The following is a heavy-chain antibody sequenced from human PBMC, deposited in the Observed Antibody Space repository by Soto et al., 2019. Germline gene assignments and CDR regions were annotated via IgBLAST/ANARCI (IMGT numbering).Heavy chain of an antibody. CDR2: FSRSGGGT. CDR3: AKGNEIVLIPPTAANSYAMDV. J-gene: IGHJ6*02. Sequence: EVQLLASGGGLVQPGGSLRLSCAASGFSFRNYAMSWVLQAPGKGLXWVSXFSRSGGGTYHADSVRGRFTISGXXXXNXXXXXXXXXXXXXXXXXXCAKGNEIVLIPPTAANSYAMDVWGQGTTVTVSS. V-gene: IGHV3-23*01. D-gene: IGHD2-8*01. CDR1: GFSFRNYA.